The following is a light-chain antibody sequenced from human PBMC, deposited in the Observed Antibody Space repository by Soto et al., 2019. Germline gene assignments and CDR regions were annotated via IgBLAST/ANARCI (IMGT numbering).Light chain of an antibody. CDR3: SSYATSRSVV. V-gene: IGLV2-14*01. Sequence: QSALTQPASVSGSPGQSITISCTGTSSDIGAYDYVSWYQQHPGKVPKLLIYEVTNRPSGVSPRFSASKSANTACLTISGLQAEDEATYYCSSYATSRSVVFAGGTQLTVL. CDR2: EVT. CDR1: SSDIGAYDY. J-gene: IGLJ2*01.